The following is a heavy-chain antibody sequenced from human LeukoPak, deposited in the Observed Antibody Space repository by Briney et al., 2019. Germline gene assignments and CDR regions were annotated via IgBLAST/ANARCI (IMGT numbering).Heavy chain of an antibody. D-gene: IGHD6-13*01. CDR2: INPNSGGT. J-gene: IGHJ5*02. CDR3: ARVAAAGKYNWFDP. Sequence: GASVKVSCKASGYTFTGYYMHWVRQAPGQGLEWMGWINPNSGGTNYAQKFQGRVTMTRDTSISTAYMELSRLRSDGTAVYYCARVAAAGKYNWFDPWGQGTLVTVSS. CDR1: GYTFTGYY. V-gene: IGHV1-2*02.